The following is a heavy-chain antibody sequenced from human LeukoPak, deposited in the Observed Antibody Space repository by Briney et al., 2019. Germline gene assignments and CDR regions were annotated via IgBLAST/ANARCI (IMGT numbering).Heavy chain of an antibody. CDR1: GFTVSSNY. CDR3: ARDYGDYNGMDV. V-gene: IGHV4-59*02. Sequence: GSLRLSCAASGFTVSSNYMSWIRQPPGKGLEWIGYIYYSGSTNYNPSLQSRITISIDTSKNQFSLKLSSVTAADSAVYYCARDYGDYNGMDVWGQGTTVTVSS. D-gene: IGHD4-17*01. J-gene: IGHJ6*02. CDR2: IYYSGST.